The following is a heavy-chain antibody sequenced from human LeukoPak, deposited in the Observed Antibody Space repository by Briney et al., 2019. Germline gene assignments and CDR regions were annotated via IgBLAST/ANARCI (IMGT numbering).Heavy chain of an antibody. V-gene: IGHV3-23*01. D-gene: IGHD1/OR15-1a*01. Sequence: GGSLRLSCAASGFTFSSYAMSWVRQAPGKGLEWVSAISDSGGSTHYADFVKGRFTISRDNSKNTLYLQMNSLRAEDTAVYYCARWNNLGYWGQGTLVTVSS. CDR1: GFTFSSYA. CDR3: ARWNNLGY. J-gene: IGHJ4*02. CDR2: ISDSGGST.